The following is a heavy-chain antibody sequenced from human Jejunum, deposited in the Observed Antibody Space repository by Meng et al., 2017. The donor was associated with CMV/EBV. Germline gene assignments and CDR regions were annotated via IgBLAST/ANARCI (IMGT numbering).Heavy chain of an antibody. J-gene: IGHJ4*02. Sequence: FNNAWMTWVRQAPGKGLEWVGRIKSNTDSGTADYAAPVKGRFTISRDDLKNTLYLHMNSLRTEDTAVYYCTTRTSGHYYDSSGYYYWGQGTLVTVSS. V-gene: IGHV3-15*01. CDR3: TTRTSGHYYDSSGYYY. D-gene: IGHD3-22*01. CDR1: FNNAW. CDR2: IKSNTDSGTA.